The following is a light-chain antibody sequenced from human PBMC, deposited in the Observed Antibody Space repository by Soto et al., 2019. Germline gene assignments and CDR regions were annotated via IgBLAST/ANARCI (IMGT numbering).Light chain of an antibody. CDR1: QSISSY. CDR2: AAS. V-gene: IGKV1-39*01. Sequence: DIQMTQSPSSLSASVGDRVAITFRASQSISSYLNWYQQKPGKAPKLLIDAASSLQSWVPSRFSGSGSGTDLTLTISSLQPEDFATYYCQQSYSXPLTFGGRTKV. J-gene: IGKJ4*01. CDR3: QQSYSXPLT.